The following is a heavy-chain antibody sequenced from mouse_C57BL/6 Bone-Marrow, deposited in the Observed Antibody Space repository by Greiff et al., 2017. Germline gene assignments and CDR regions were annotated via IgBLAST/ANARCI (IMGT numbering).Heavy chain of an antibody. Sequence: EVKLMESGGDLVKPGGSLKLSCAASGFTFSSSGMSWVRQTPDKRLEWVATISSGGSYTYYPDSVKGRFTISRDNAKNTLYLQMSSLKSEDTAMYYCARPKRGNYFDYWGQGTTLTVSS. CDR2: ISSGGSYT. J-gene: IGHJ2*01. V-gene: IGHV5-6*01. CDR1: GFTFSSSG. CDR3: ARPKRGNYFDY.